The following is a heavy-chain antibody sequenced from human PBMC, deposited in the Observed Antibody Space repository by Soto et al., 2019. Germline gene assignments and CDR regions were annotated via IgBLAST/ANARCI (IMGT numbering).Heavy chain of an antibody. V-gene: IGHV3-23*01. CDR1: GFTFSSYA. CDR2: ISGSGGST. Sequence: GGSLRLSCAAPGFTFSSYAMSWVRQAPGKGLEWVSAISGSGGSTYYADSVKGRFTISRDNSKNTLYLQMNSLRAEDTAVYYCAKDSLMGNVADAFDIWGQGTMVTVSS. J-gene: IGHJ3*02. CDR3: AKDSLMGNVADAFDI. D-gene: IGHD7-27*01.